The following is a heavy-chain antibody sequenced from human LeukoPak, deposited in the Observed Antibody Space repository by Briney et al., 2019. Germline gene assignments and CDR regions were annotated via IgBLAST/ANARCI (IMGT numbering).Heavy chain of an antibody. Sequence: SETLSLTCTVWGGSISSSSYYWGWIRQPPGKGLEWIGGIYYSGSTYYNPSLKSRVTISVDTSKNQFSLNLSSVTAAGTAVYYCATSRYYYDSSGYYNGAAFDIWGQGTMVTVSS. J-gene: IGHJ3*02. D-gene: IGHD3-22*01. CDR1: GGSISSSSYY. V-gene: IGHV4-39*01. CDR3: ATSRYYYDSSGYYNGAAFDI. CDR2: IYYSGST.